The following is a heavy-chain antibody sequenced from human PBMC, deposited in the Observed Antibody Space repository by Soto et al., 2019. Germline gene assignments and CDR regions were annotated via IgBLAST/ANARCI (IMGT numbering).Heavy chain of an antibody. V-gene: IGHV3-30-3*01. J-gene: IGHJ3*02. CDR2: ISYDGSNK. Sequence: GGSLRLSCAASGFTFSSYAMHWVRQAPGKGLEWVAVISYDGSNKYYADSVKGRFTISRDNSKNTLYLQMNSLRAEDTAVYYCARDFGSYYYDSEDAFDIWGQGTMVTVSS. CDR3: ARDFGSYYYDSEDAFDI. CDR1: GFTFSSYA. D-gene: IGHD3-22*01.